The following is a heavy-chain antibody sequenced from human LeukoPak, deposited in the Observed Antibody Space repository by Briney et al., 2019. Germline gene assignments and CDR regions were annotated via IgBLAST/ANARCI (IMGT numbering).Heavy chain of an antibody. V-gene: IGHV1-69*04. CDR2: IIPIFGIA. J-gene: IGHJ6*02. CDR3: AREVYGSGSYSGMDV. Sequence: SVKVSCKASGGTFSSYAISWVRQAPGQGLEWMGRIIPIFGIANYAQKFQGRVTITADKSTSTAYMELSSLRSEDTAVYYYAREVYGSGSYSGMDVWGQGTTVTVSS. CDR1: GGTFSSYA. D-gene: IGHD3-10*01.